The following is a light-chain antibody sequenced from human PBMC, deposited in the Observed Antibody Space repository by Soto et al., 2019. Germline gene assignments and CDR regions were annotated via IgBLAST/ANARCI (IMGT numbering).Light chain of an antibody. CDR2: EVS. CDR3: GSYTSADVTFA. V-gene: IGLV2-14*01. J-gene: IGLJ1*01. Sequence: SALAQPSSVSGSPGQSITISCTGTSTDVGGYNYVCWYQHHPVKGPKLIIYEVSNRPSGVSDRFSGSKSGNKASLLISNIEDEDESGYYWGSYTSADVTFAFATGTKVTV. CDR1: STDVGGYNY.